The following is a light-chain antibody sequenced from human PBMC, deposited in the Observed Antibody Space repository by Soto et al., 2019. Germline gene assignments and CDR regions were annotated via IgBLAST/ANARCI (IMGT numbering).Light chain of an antibody. J-gene: IGKJ1*01. CDR2: GAS. V-gene: IGKV3-15*01. Sequence: EIVMTQSPATLSVSPGERATLSCRASQSVSSNLAWYQQKPGQAPRLLIYGASTRATGIPARFSGSGSGTEFTLNINILQSEHFAVYYCQQYNNWPLPWWTFVQGNKVEIK. CDR3: QQYNNWPLPWWT. CDR1: QSVSSN.